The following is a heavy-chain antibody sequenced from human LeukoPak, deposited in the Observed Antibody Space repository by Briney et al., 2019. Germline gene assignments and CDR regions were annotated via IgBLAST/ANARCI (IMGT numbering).Heavy chain of an antibody. CDR3: ARKGSYGSVFDP. CDR2: ISSSGSTI. Sequence: GGSLRLSCAASGFTFSDYYMSWIRQAPGKGLEWVSCISSSGSTIYYADSVEGRFTISRDNAKNSLYLQMNSLRAEDTAVYYCARKGSYGSVFDPWGQGTLVTVSS. V-gene: IGHV3-11*01. D-gene: IGHD3-10*01. CDR1: GFTFSDYY. J-gene: IGHJ5*02.